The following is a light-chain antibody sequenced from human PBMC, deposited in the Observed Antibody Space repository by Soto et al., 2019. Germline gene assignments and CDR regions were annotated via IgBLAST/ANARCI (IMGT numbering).Light chain of an antibody. CDR2: TAS. CDR3: QQSYSTPFT. CDR1: QSISRY. J-gene: IGKJ3*01. Sequence: DIQMTQSPSSLSASVGDRVTITCRASQSISRYLNWYQQKPGKAPTLLIYTASSLQSGVPSRFSGSGSGTDFTLTINSLQPEDFATYSCQQSYSTPFTFGSGTKVDIK. V-gene: IGKV1-39*01.